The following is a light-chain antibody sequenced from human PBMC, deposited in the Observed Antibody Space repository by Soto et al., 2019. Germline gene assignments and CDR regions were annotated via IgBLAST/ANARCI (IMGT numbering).Light chain of an antibody. CDR3: NSFIDRSLYV. V-gene: IGLV2-14*01. J-gene: IGLJ1*01. CDR1: SSDLASYNY. CDR2: EVT. Sequence: QSVLTQPASVSGSLGQSITISCTGTSSDLASYNYISWYQQHPGKAPTLVIYEVTNRPSGVSNRFSGSKSGNTASLIISGLQAEDEADYYCNSFIDRSLYVFGAGTKVTVL.